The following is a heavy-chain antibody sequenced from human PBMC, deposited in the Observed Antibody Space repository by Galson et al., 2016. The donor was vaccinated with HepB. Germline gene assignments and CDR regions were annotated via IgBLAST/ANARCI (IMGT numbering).Heavy chain of an antibody. CDR1: GFTFSSYT. D-gene: IGHD6-6*01. CDR3: ASPRGRLVMPPDY. Sequence: SLRLSCAASGFTFSSYTMNWVRQAPGKGLEWISSISSSSSSIYYADSVKGRFTVSRDNAKNSLFLQMNTLSAEDTAVYYCASPRGRLVMPPDYWGQGTLVTVSS. V-gene: IGHV3-21*01. J-gene: IGHJ4*02. CDR2: ISSSSSSI.